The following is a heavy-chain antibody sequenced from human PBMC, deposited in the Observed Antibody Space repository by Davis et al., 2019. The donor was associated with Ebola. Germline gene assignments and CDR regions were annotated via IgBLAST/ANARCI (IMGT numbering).Heavy chain of an antibody. J-gene: IGHJ4*02. D-gene: IGHD2-15*01. CDR3: ARSEIGSCPLCRTFDY. Sequence: PSETLSLTCTVSPFSFSRGGYYWSWIRQHPGKGLEWIGYIYYSGSTYYNPSLKSRVTISVDTSKNQFSLKLSSVTAADTAVYYCARSEIGSCPLCRTFDYWGKGNLVTVSS. CDR1: PFSFSRGGYY. V-gene: IGHV4-31*03. CDR2: IYYSGST.